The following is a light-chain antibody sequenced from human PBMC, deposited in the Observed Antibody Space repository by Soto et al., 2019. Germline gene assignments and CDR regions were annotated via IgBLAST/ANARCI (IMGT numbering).Light chain of an antibody. V-gene: IGLV2-23*01. Sequence: QSALTQPASLSGSPGQSVTISCTGTNSDVVGYNLVSWYQQHPAKAPKVIVSEGTKRPSGVSSRFSGSKSGNTASLTISGLQAEDEADYFCCSYAGYSTFVFGSGTKVTVL. J-gene: IGLJ1*01. CDR1: NSDVVGYNL. CDR2: EGT. CDR3: CSYAGYSTFV.